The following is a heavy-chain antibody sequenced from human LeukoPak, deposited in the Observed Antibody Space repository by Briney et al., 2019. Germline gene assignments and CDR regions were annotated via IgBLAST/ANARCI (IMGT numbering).Heavy chain of an antibody. J-gene: IGHJ4*02. CDR3: ARGYSYVFY. CDR1: GFTFSSYW. CDR2: VKLDGSET. V-gene: IGHV3-7*04. D-gene: IGHD5-18*01. Sequence: GGSLRLSCAASGFTFSSYWMSWVRQAPGKGLEWVANVKLDGSETNYGDSVKGRFTISRDNAKNSLFLQMNSLRAEDTAVYYCARGYSYVFYWGQGTLVSVSS.